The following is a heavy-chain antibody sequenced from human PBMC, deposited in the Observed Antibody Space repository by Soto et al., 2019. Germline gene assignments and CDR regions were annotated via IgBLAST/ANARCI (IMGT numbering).Heavy chain of an antibody. CDR3: ARADILTGYYVGAFDI. Sequence: QVQLVQSGAEVKKPGASVKVSCKACGYTFTGYYMHWVRQAPGQGLEWMGWINPNSGGTNYAQKCQGWVTMTRDTSISTAYMELSRLRSDDTAVYYCARADILTGYYVGAFDIWGQGTMVTVSS. CDR2: INPNSGGT. D-gene: IGHD3-9*01. CDR1: GYTFTGYY. J-gene: IGHJ3*02. V-gene: IGHV1-2*04.